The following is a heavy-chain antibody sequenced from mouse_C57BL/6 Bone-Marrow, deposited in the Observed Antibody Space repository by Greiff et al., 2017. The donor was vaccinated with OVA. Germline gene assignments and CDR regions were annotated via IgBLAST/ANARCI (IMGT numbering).Heavy chain of an antibody. Sequence: VQLQQPGAELVKPGASVKLSCKASGYTFTSYWMHWVKQRPGQGLEWIGMIPPNSGSTNYNEKFKSKATLTVDKSSSTAYMQLSSLTSEDSAVYYCAGPRYDLAMDYWGQGTSVTVSS. CDR1: GYTFTSYW. CDR3: AGPRYDLAMDY. CDR2: IPPNSGST. D-gene: IGHD2-12*01. J-gene: IGHJ4*01. V-gene: IGHV1-64*01.